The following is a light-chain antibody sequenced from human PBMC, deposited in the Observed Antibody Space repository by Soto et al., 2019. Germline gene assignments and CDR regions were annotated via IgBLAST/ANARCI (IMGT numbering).Light chain of an antibody. CDR1: QSVSSN. Sequence: EIVMTQSPATLSVSPGERATLSCRASQSVSSNLAWYQQKPGQAPRLLIYGASTRATGIPARFSGSGSGTEFTLTISSLQSEDFAVYYCQQYNTWPLTFGQGTKVDIX. J-gene: IGKJ1*01. CDR3: QQYNTWPLT. V-gene: IGKV3D-15*01. CDR2: GAS.